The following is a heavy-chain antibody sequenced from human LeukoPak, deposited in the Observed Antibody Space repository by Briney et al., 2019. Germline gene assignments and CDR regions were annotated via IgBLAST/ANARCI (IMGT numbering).Heavy chain of an antibody. J-gene: IGHJ3*02. CDR2: INPNSGGT. CDR3: ARRHPRDGYTPTDAFDI. V-gene: IGHV1-2*02. D-gene: IGHD5-24*01. CDR1: GYTFTGYY. Sequence: ASVKVSCKASGYTFTGYYMHWVRQAPGQGLEWMGWINPNSGGTNYAQKFQGRVTMTRDTSISTAYMELSRLRSDDTAVYYCARRHPRDGYTPTDAFDIWGQGTMVTVSS.